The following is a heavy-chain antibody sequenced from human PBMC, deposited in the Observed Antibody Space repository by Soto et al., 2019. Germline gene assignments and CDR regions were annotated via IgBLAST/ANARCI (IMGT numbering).Heavy chain of an antibody. J-gene: IGHJ4*02. CDR3: ARGTGYYFEY. CDR1: GFTFITYS. Sequence: GGSLRLSCAASGFTFITYSMNWVRQAPGKGLEWVSYISSSSSTIHYADSVKGRFTISRDNSKNTLYLQMGSLRAEDMAVYYCARGTGYYFEYWGQGTLVTVSS. V-gene: IGHV3-48*01. CDR2: ISSSSSTI.